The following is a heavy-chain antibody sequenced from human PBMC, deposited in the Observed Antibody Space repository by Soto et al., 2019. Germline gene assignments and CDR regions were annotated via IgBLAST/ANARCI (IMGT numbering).Heavy chain of an antibody. CDR1: GFTFSGYS. J-gene: IGHJ4*02. Sequence: EVQLVESGGGLVQPGGSLRLSCAASGFTFSGYSMNWVRQAPGKGLDWVSYISGSSTTKYYADSVKGRFTISRDNAKNALYLQMDSLRADDTAVYYCARRYCSGTSCVSLDSWGQGVLVTVSS. V-gene: IGHV3-48*01. CDR3: ARRYCSGTSCVSLDS. CDR2: ISGSSTTK. D-gene: IGHD2-15*01.